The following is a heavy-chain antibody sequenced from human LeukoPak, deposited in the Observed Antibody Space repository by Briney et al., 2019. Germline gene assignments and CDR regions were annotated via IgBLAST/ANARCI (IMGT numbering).Heavy chain of an antibody. Sequence: GGSLRLSCAASGFTFSNAWMSWVRQAPGKGLEWVANIKYDGSEKYYVGSVKGRFTISRDDPKNSLYLQMNSLRAEDTAVYYCARDGSGEWPIGYWGQGTLATVSS. CDR1: GFTFSNAW. J-gene: IGHJ4*02. V-gene: IGHV3-7*01. D-gene: IGHD3-10*01. CDR3: ARDGSGEWPIGY. CDR2: IKYDGSEK.